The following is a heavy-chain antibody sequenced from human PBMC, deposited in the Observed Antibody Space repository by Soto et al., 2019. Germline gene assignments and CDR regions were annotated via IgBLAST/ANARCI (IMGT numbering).Heavy chain of an antibody. CDR2: ISGSGGST. CDR3: AKAWELLTLYYYGMDL. Sequence: EVQLLESGGGLVQPGGSLRLSCAASGFTFSSYAMSWVRQAPGKGLEWVSAISGSGGSTYYADSVKGRFTISRDNSKNTLYLQMNSLRAEDTAVYYCAKAWELLTLYYYGMDLWGQGTTVTVSS. V-gene: IGHV3-23*01. CDR1: GFTFSSYA. J-gene: IGHJ6*02. D-gene: IGHD1-26*01.